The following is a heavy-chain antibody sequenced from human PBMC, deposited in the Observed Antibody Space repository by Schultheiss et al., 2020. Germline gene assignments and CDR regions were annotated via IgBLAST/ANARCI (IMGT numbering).Heavy chain of an antibody. D-gene: IGHD2-21*01. CDR1: GFTFSSYA. CDR3: ARDGQIGLFDQ. CDR2: ISGSGGST. J-gene: IGHJ4*02. V-gene: IGHV3-23*01. Sequence: GGSLRLSCAASGFTFSSYAMSWVRQAPGKGLEWVSAISGSGGSTYYADSVKGRFTISRDYSKNTVYLEMNSLRAEDTAVYYCARDGQIGLFDQWGQGTLVTVSS.